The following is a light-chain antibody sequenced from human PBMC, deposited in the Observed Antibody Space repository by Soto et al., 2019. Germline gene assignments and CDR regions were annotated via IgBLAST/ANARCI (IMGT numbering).Light chain of an antibody. CDR3: VLYLGSGFVV. CDR1: SGSVSTSYY. CDR2: STN. J-gene: IGLJ2*01. Sequence: QTVVTQEPSFSVSPGGTVTLTCGLSSGSVSTSYYPSWYQQTPGQAPRTLIYSTNTRSSGVPDRFSGSILGNKAAPTITGAQADDESDYYCVLYLGSGFVVFGGGTKLTVL. V-gene: IGLV8-61*01.